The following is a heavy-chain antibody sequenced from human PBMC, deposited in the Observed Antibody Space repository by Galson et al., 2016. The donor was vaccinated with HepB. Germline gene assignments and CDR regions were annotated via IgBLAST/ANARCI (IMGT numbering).Heavy chain of an antibody. D-gene: IGHD5-18*01. CDR1: GYSFTTYW. CDR3: ARPHHPASYSYGYLY. Sequence: QSGAEVKKPGESLKISCKGSGYSFTTYWIAWVRQMPGEGLEWMGIIYPGYSDTTYSPSFQGQVTISADKSTSTAYLQWSSLKASDTAMYYCARPHHPASYSYGYLYWGQGTLVTVSS. J-gene: IGHJ4*02. V-gene: IGHV5-51*01. CDR2: IYPGYSDT.